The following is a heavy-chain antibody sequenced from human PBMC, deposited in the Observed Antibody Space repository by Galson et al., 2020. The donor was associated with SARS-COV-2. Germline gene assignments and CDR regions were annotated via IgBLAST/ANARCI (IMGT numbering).Heavy chain of an antibody. CDR3: ARESLGIRAVDI. J-gene: IGHJ3*02. V-gene: IGHV3-48*04. CDR2: ISSSRSTI. D-gene: IGHD7-27*01. CDR1: GFIFSSYS. Sequence: GESLKISCAASGFIFSSYSMNWVRQAPGKGLEWVSYISSSRSTIYYADSVKGRFTISRDNAKNSLYLQMNSLRAEDTAVYYCARESLGIRAVDIWGQGTMVTVSS.